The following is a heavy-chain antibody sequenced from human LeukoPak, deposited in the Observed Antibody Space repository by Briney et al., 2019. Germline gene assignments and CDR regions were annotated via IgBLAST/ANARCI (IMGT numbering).Heavy chain of an antibody. J-gene: IGHJ5*02. V-gene: IGHV4-59*01. Sequence: SSETLSLTCTVSGGSISSYYWSWIRQPPGKGLEWIGYIYYSGSTNYNPSLKSRVTISVDTSKNQFSLKLSSVTAADTAVYYCAREFLLGGWFDPWGQGTLVTVSS. CDR1: GGSISSYY. CDR3: AREFLLGGWFDP. D-gene: IGHD4-23*01. CDR2: IYYSGST.